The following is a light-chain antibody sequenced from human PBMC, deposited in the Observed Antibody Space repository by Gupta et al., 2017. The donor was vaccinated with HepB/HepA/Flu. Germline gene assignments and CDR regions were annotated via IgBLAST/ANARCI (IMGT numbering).Light chain of an antibody. J-gene: IGKJ3*01. V-gene: IGKV1-9*01. CDR3: QHRNNSLFT. CDR2: ATS. CDR1: QGISNY. Sequence: DIQLTQSPSFLSASVGDRVTITCRASQGISNYLTWYQQKPGKAPKLLIYATSTLRSGVPSRFSGSGSGTEFALTISSRQPEDFATYYCQHRNNSLFTFGHGTKVDIK.